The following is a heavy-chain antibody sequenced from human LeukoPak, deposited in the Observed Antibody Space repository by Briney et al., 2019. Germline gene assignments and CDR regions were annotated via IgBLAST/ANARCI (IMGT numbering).Heavy chain of an antibody. CDR1: GFTFSSYA. Sequence: GGSLRLSCAASGFTFSSYAMSWVRQAPGKGLEWVSAISGSGGSTYYADSVKGRFTISRDNSKNTLYLQMNSLRAEDAAVYYCAKSKLGIITEYFDYWGQGTLVTVSS. CDR3: AKSKLGIITEYFDY. V-gene: IGHV3-23*01. D-gene: IGHD7-27*01. CDR2: ISGSGGST. J-gene: IGHJ4*02.